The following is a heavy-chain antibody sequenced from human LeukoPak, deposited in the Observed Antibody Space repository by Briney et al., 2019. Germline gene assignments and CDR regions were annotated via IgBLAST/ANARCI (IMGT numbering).Heavy chain of an antibody. Sequence: GGSLRLSCAASGFTVSSNYMSWVRQAPGKGLEWVSVIYNGGTTYYADSVEGRFTISRDNSKNTLYLQMNSLRAEDTAVYYCARAKGTAMYDYWGQGTLVTVSS. J-gene: IGHJ4*02. D-gene: IGHD2-21*02. CDR3: ARAKGTAMYDY. V-gene: IGHV3-53*01. CDR2: IYNGGTT. CDR1: GFTVSSNY.